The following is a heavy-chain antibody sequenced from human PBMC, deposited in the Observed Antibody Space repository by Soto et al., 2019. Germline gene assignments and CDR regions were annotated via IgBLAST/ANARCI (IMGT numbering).Heavy chain of an antibody. Sequence: SETLSLTCTVSGASISSYYWSWIRQPPGKGLEWIGYIYYSGSTNYNPSLKSRVTISVDTSKNQFSLKLSSVTAADTAVYYCASHTVTSEFWGQGTLVTVSS. CDR1: GASISSYY. CDR3: ASHTVTSEF. J-gene: IGHJ4*02. V-gene: IGHV4-59*01. CDR2: IYYSGST. D-gene: IGHD4-17*01.